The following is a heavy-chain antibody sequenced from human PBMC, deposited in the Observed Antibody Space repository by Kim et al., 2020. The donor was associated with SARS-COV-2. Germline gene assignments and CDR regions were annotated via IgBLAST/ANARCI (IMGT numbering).Heavy chain of an antibody. V-gene: IGHV3-7*03. CDR3: VRGYASGDP. CDR2: IKQDGSQK. D-gene: IGHD3-10*01. CDR1: GFTFNTYG. Sequence: GGSLRLSCAASGFTFNTYGMSWVRQAPGKGLEWVASIKQDGSQKYYVDSVKGRFIISRDNAKNSLYLQMNSLGAEDTAVYYCVRGYASGDPWGQGTLVTVSS. J-gene: IGHJ5*02.